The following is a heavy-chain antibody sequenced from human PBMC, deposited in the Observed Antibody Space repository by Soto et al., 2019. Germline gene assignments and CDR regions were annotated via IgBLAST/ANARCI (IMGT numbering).Heavy chain of an antibody. CDR3: ARLRLEWLSYFDY. CDR1: GGSISSSSYY. Sequence: QLQLQESGPGLVKPSETLSLTCTVSGGSISSSSYYWGWIRQPPGKGLEWIGSIYYSGSTYYNPSLKSRVTISVDTSKNQFSLKLSSVTAADTAVYYCARLRLEWLSYFDYWGQGTLVTVSS. D-gene: IGHD3-3*01. CDR2: IYYSGST. V-gene: IGHV4-39*01. J-gene: IGHJ4*02.